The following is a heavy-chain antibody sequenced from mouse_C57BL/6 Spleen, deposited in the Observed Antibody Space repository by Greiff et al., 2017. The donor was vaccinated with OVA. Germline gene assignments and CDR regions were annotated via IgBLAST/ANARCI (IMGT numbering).Heavy chain of an antibody. CDR3: ASDYYGSSPHYYAMDY. J-gene: IGHJ4*01. V-gene: IGHV1-74*01. CDR2: IHPSDSDT. D-gene: IGHD1-1*01. Sequence: QVQLQQPGADLVKPGASVKVSCKASGYTFTSYWMHWVKQRPGQGLEWIGRIHPSDSDTNYNQKFKGKATLTVDKSSNTAYMQLISLTSEYSAVYYCASDYYGSSPHYYAMDYWGQGTSVTVSS. CDR1: GYTFTSYW.